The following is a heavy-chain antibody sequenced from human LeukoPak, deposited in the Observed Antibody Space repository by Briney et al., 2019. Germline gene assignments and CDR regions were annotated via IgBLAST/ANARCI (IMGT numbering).Heavy chain of an antibody. CDR2: IYYSGST. J-gene: IGHJ6*03. CDR3: ARNFEGYPPWRYYYYMDV. Sequence: SETLSLTCTVSGGSISSYYWSWIRQPAGKGLEWIGSIYYSGSTYYNPSLKSRVTISVDTSKNQFSLKLSSVTAADTAVYYCARNFEGYPPWRYYYYMDVWGKGTTVTISS. CDR1: GGSISSYY. D-gene: IGHD2-15*01. V-gene: IGHV4-59*04.